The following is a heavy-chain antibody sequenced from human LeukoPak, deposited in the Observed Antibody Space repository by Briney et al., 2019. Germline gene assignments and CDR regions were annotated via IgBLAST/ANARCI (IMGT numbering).Heavy chain of an antibody. CDR2: IYYSGST. Sequence: KPSETLSLTCTVSGGSISSYYWSWIRQPPGKGLEWIGYIYYSGSTNYNPSLKSRVTISVDTSKNQFSLKLSSVTAADTAVCYCARLKYDILTSYPSHYFDYWGQGTLVTVSS. CDR1: GGSISSYY. J-gene: IGHJ4*02. D-gene: IGHD3-9*01. CDR3: ARLKYDILTSYPSHYFDY. V-gene: IGHV4-59*08.